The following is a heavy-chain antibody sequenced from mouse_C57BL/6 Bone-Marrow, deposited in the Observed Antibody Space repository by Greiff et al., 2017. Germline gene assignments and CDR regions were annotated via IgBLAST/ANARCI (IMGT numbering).Heavy chain of an antibody. CDR2: IDPNSGGT. V-gene: IGHV1-72*01. Sequence: VQLQQPGAELVKPGASVKLSCKASGYTFTSYWMHWVKQRPGRGLEWIGRIDPNSGGTTYNEKFKSKATLTVDKPSSTAYMQLSSLTSEDSAVYYCAGSYDGYDDYFDYWGQGTTLTVSS. D-gene: IGHD2-3*01. J-gene: IGHJ2*01. CDR3: AGSYDGYDDYFDY. CDR1: GYTFTSYW.